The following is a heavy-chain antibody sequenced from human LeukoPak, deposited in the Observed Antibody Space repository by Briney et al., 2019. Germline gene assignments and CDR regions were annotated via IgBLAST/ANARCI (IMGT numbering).Heavy chain of an antibody. D-gene: IGHD1-26*01. V-gene: IGHV4-38-2*02. J-gene: IGHJ4*02. CDR1: GYSISSGYY. CDR2: VYHSGST. CDR3: ARDLGKWELLYYFDY. Sequence: PSETVSLTCTVSGYSISSGYYWGWIRQPPGKGLEWIGSVYHSGSTYYNPSLKNRVTISVDTSKNQFSLKLSSVTAADTAVYYCARDLGKWELLYYFDYWGQGTLVTVSS.